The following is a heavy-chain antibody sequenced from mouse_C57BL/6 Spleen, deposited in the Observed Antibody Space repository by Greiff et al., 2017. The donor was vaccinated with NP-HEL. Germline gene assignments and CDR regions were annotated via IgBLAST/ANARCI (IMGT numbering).Heavy chain of an antibody. CDR3: ARWRGWLGYYYAMDY. Sequence: VHVKQSVAELVRPGASVKLSCTASGFNIKNTYMHWVKQRPEQGLEWIGRIDPANGNTKYAPKFQGKATITADTSSNTAYLQLSSLTSEDTAIYYCARWRGWLGYYYAMDYWGQGTSVTVSS. D-gene: IGHD2-3*01. J-gene: IGHJ4*01. V-gene: IGHV14-3*01. CDR2: IDPANGNT. CDR1: GFNIKNTY.